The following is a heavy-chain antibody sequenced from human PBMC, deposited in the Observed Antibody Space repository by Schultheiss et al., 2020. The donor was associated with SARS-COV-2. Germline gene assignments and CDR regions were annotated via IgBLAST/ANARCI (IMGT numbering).Heavy chain of an antibody. Sequence: GGSLRLSCAASGFTFDEYALHWVRQAPGKGLEWISRINWNSATIDYADSVRGRFAISRDNAKNSLYLQMNSLRAEDTAVYYCARDQVVVHYGMDVWGQGTTVTVSS. V-gene: IGHV3-9*01. CDR1: GFTFDEYA. D-gene: IGHD2-2*01. J-gene: IGHJ6*02. CDR3: ARDQVVVHYGMDV. CDR2: INWNSATI.